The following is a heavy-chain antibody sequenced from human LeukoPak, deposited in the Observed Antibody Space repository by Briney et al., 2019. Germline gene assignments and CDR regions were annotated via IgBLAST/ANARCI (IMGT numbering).Heavy chain of an antibody. V-gene: IGHV1-69*06. CDR1: GGTFSSYA. CDR2: IIPIFGTS. Sequence: SVKVSCKASGGTFSSYAISWVRQAPGQGLEWMGGIIPIFGTSNYAQKFQGRVTITADRSTSTAYMELSSLRSEDTAVCYCARDYGAKRVFDYWGQGTLVTVSS. J-gene: IGHJ4*02. CDR3: ARDYGAKRVFDY. D-gene: IGHD4/OR15-4a*01.